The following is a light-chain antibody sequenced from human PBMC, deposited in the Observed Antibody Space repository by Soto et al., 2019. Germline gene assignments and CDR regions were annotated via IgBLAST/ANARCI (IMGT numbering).Light chain of an antibody. CDR2: GNS. V-gene: IGLV1-40*01. CDR1: SSNIGAGYD. CDR3: QSYDSSLSGVV. J-gene: IGLJ2*01. Sequence: QSVLTQPPSVSGAPGQRVTISCTGSSSNIGAGYDVHWYQQLPGTAPKLLIYGNSNRPSGVPDRFSGSKSGTSASLANTGLQAEDEADYDCQSYDSSLSGVVFGGETKLTVL.